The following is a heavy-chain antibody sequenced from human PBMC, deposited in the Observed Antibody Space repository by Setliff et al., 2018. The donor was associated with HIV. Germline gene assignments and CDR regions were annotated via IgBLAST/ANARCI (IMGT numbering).Heavy chain of an antibody. J-gene: IGHJ3*02. Sequence: ASVKVSCKASGGTFSSYAISWVRQAPGQGLEWMGWISAYNGKTNYAQKVQGRVTMTTDTSTSTGYMELRSLRSYDTAVYYCARAPEAPDAFDIWGQGTMVTVSS. CDR3: ARAPEAPDAFDI. CDR2: ISAYNGKT. CDR1: GGTFSSYA. V-gene: IGHV1-18*01.